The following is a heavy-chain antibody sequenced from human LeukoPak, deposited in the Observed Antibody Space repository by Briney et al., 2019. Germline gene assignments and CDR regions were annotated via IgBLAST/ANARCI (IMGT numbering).Heavy chain of an antibody. J-gene: IGHJ4*02. Sequence: SVKVSCKVSGGTFSSYTISWVRQAPGQGLEWMGRIIPILGIANYAQKFQGRVTITADKSTSTAYMELSSLRSEDTAVYYCARQVGHYSGSYPDYWGQGTLVTVSS. CDR1: GGTFSSYT. D-gene: IGHD1-26*01. CDR2: IIPILGIA. V-gene: IGHV1-69*02. CDR3: ARQVGHYSGSYPDY.